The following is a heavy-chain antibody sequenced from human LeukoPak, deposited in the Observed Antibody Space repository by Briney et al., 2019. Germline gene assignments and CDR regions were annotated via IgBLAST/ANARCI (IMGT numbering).Heavy chain of an antibody. D-gene: IGHD3-9*01. CDR2: INPNSGGT. CDR1: GYTFTGYY. V-gene: IGHV1-2*02. Sequence: ASVKVSCKASGYTFTGYYMHWVRQAPGPGLEWMGWINPNSGGTNYAQKFQGRVTMTRDTSISTAYMELSRLRSDDTAVYYCARESDILTGAKPFYSMDVWGQGTTVTVSS. CDR3: ARESDILTGAKPFYSMDV. J-gene: IGHJ6*02.